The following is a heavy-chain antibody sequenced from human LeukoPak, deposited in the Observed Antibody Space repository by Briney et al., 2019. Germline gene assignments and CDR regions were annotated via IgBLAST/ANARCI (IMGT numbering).Heavy chain of an antibody. CDR1: GGSFSGYS. Sequence: SETLSLTCAVYGGSFSGYSWNWIRQPPVKGLEWIGEINHSGGTNYNPSLKSRVTISVDTSKKQFSLKLSSVTAADTAVYYCARLTGTFDYWGQGTLVTVSS. J-gene: IGHJ4*02. V-gene: IGHV4-34*01. CDR3: ARLTGTFDY. CDR2: INHSGGT. D-gene: IGHD7-27*01.